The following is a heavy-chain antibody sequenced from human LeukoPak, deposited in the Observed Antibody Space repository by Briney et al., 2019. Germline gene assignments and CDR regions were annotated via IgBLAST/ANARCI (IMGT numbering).Heavy chain of an antibody. V-gene: IGHV3-48*04. J-gene: IGHJ6*02. CDR2: ISSTSYTI. CDR3: ARTDIVVVPAADYYYGMDV. CDR1: GFTFSDYS. Sequence: GESLTLSCATSGFTFSDYSMDWVRQAPGKGLEWVAYISSTSYTIHYAASVKGRFTISRDNAKNSLYLQMNSLRAEDTAVYYCARTDIVVVPAADYYYGMDVWGQGTTVTVSS. D-gene: IGHD2-2*01.